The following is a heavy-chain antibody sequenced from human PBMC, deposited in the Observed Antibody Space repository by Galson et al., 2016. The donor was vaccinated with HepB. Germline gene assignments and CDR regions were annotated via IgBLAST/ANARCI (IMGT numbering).Heavy chain of an antibody. Sequence: SLRLSCAASGFTFSSYAMSWVRQAPGKGLECVSSISGSDGRTYYADSVKGRFTLSRDNSKNTLYLQMNSLRVEDTAIYYCAKAAHGNLWTTFDYWGHGTQVTVSS. CDR2: ISGSDGRT. CDR1: GFTFSSYA. D-gene: IGHD4-17*01. CDR3: AKAAHGNLWTTFDY. J-gene: IGHJ4*01. V-gene: IGHV3-23*01.